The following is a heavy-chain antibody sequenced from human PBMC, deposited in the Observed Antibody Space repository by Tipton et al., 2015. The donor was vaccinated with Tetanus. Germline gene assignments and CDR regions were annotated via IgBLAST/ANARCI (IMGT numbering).Heavy chain of an antibody. CDR3: ARWDERSGYFDY. D-gene: IGHD3-3*01. CDR2: INAGNGNT. CDR1: GYTFTSYA. Sequence: QLVQSGAEVKKPGASVKVSCKASGYTFTSYAMHWVRQAPGQRLEWMGWINAGNGNTKYSQKFQGRVTITRDTSASTAYMELSSLRSEDTAAYYCARWDERSGYFDYWGQGTLVTVSS. V-gene: IGHV1-3*01. J-gene: IGHJ4*02.